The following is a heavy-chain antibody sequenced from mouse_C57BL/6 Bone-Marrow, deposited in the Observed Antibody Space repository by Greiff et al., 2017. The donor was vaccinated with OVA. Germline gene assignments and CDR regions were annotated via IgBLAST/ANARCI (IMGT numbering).Heavy chain of an antibody. Sequence: EVQLQESGGGLVKPGGSLKLSCAASGFTFSDYGMHWVRQAPEKGLEWVAYISSGSSTIYYADTVKGRFTISRDNAKNTLFLQMTSLRSEDTAMYYCARGSPFDYWGQGTTRTVAS. V-gene: IGHV5-17*01. CDR1: GFTFSDYG. CDR2: ISSGSSTI. CDR3: ARGSPFDY. J-gene: IGHJ2*01.